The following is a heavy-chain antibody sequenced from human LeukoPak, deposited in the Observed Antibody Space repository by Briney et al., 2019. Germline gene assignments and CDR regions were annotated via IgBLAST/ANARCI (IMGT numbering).Heavy chain of an antibody. CDR2: ISAYNGNT. V-gene: IGHV1-18*01. D-gene: IGHD5-24*01. J-gene: IGHJ4*02. Sequence: WASVKVSCKASGYTFTSYGINWVRQAPGQGLEWMGWISAYNGNTNYAQELQGRVTMTTDTSTTTAYMELRSLRSDDTAVYYCARPQEEDGYNYNWAFDYWGQGTLVTVSS. CDR1: GYTFTSYG. CDR3: ARPQEEDGYNYNWAFDY.